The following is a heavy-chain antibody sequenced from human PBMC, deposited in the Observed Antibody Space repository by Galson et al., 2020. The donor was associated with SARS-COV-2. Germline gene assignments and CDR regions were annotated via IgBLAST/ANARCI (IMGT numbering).Heavy chain of an antibody. CDR3: ARISRSYFPALEL. J-gene: IGHJ4*02. CDR2: IDPKDSYT. CDR1: GYNLASYW. V-gene: IGHV5-10-1*01. D-gene: IGHD6-13*01. Sequence: GESLKISCKGSGYNLASYWIGWVRQMPGKGLEWMGRIDPKDSYTTYSQSFEGHVTFSADKSSNTAYLQWRSLRASDTALYYCARISRSYFPALELWGQGTLVIVSS.